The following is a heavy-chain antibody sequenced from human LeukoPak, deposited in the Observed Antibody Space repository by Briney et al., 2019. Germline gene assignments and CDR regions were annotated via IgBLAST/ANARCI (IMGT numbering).Heavy chain of an antibody. CDR2: INPSGGST. CDR1: GYTFTSYY. J-gene: IGHJ1*01. Sequence: ASVKVSCKASGYTFTSYYMHWVRQAPGQGLEWMGIINPSGGSTSYAQKFQGRVTMTRDTSTSTVYMELSSLRSEDTAVYYCARVGSSGWYYAEYFQHWGRGTLVTVSS. CDR3: ARVGSSGWYYAEYFQH. V-gene: IGHV1-46*01. D-gene: IGHD6-19*01.